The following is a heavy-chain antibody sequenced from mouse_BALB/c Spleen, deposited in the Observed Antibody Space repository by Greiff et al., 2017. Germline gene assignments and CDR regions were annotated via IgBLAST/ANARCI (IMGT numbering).Heavy chain of an antibody. V-gene: IGHV3-2*02. CDR2: ISYSGST. CDR3: AIYYGYPYAMDY. CDR1: GYSITSDYA. J-gene: IGHJ4*01. D-gene: IGHD2-2*01. Sequence: VQLQQSGPGLVKPSQSLSLTCTVTGYSITSDYAWNWIRQFPGNKLEWMGYISYSGSTSYNPSLKSRISITRDTSKNQFFLQLNSVTTEDTATYYCAIYYGYPYAMDYWGQGTSVTVSS.